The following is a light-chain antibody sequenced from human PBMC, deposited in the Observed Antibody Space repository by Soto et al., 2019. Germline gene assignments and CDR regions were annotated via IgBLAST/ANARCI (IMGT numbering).Light chain of an antibody. Sequence: QPVLTQPPSVSGAPGQRVTIPCTGSSSNIGAGYDVHWYQQLPGTAPKLLIYGNSNRPSGVPDRFSGSKSGTSASLAITGLQADDEADYYCQSYDSSLSGSVFGRGTKLTVL. CDR3: QSYDSSLSGSV. CDR1: SSNIGAGYD. CDR2: GNS. J-gene: IGLJ3*02. V-gene: IGLV1-40*01.